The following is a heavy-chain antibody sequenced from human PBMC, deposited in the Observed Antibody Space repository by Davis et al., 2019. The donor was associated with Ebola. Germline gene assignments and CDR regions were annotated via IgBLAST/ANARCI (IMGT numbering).Heavy chain of an antibody. J-gene: IGHJ4*02. D-gene: IGHD3/OR15-3a*01. CDR3: ASGLGGNFFDY. Sequence: MPSETLSLTCTVSGGSISSGDYYWSWIRQSPGKGLEWIGYIYYNVNTFYSPSLQSRLTISIDTSKSQFSLRLSTVTAADMAVYYCASGLGGNFFDYWGQGSLVTVSS. CDR2: IYYNVNT. V-gene: IGHV4-30-4*01. CDR1: GGSISSGDYY.